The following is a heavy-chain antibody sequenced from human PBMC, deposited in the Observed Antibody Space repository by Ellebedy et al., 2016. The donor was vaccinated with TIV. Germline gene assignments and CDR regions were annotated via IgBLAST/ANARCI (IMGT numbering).Heavy chain of an antibody. D-gene: IGHD3-22*01. CDR3: AKGGLSLIVVVINTADI. V-gene: IGHV3-23*01. CDR2: ISGGGGST. Sequence: ESLKISCAASGFTVSNNYMSWVPQAPGKGLEWVSAISGGGGSTSYADYVKGRFTISRDNTKNTLFLQMNSLTAEDTAVYYCAKGGLSLIVVVINTADIWGQGTTVTVS. CDR1: GFTVSNNY. J-gene: IGHJ3*02.